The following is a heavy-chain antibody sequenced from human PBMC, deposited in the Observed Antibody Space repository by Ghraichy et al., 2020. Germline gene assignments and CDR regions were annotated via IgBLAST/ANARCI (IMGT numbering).Heavy chain of an antibody. V-gene: IGHV4-31*03. J-gene: IGHJ3*02. CDR3: TRRKDGFNYAGFDI. CDR1: GDSISSGGNY. Sequence: SETLSLTCTVSGDSISSGGNYWSWVRQHPGKGLEWIGYIYDSATTYYNPSLKSRLTISVNTSENQFSLKLTSVTAADTAVYYCTRRKDGFNYAGFDIWGPGTMVTVSS. CDR2: IYDSATT. D-gene: IGHD5-24*01.